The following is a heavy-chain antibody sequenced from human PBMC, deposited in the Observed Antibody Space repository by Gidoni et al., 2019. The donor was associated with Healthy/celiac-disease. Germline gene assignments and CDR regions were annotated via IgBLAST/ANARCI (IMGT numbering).Heavy chain of an antibody. J-gene: IGHJ4*02. CDR3: ARDHALYFDWLLEGYFDY. D-gene: IGHD3-9*01. CDR2: ISYDGSNK. V-gene: IGHV3-30-3*01. CDR1: GFTFSSYA. Sequence: QVQLVESGGGVVQPGRSLRLSCAASGFTFSSYAMHWVRQAPGKGLEWVAVISYDGSNKYYADSVKGRFTISRDNSKNTLYLQMNSLRAEDTAVYYCARDHALYFDWLLEGYFDYWGQGTLVTVSS.